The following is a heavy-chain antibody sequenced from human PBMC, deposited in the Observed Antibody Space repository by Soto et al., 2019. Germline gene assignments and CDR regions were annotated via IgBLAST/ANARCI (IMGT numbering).Heavy chain of an antibody. Sequence: ASVKVSCKASGYTFTGYYMHWVRQAPGQGLEWMGWINPNSGGTNYAQKFQGRVTMTRDTSISTAYMELSRLRSDDTAVYYCARDYVWGSCRNPYGMDVWGQGTTVTVSS. CDR3: ARDYVWGSCRNPYGMDV. CDR1: GYTFTGYY. D-gene: IGHD3-16*02. J-gene: IGHJ6*02. V-gene: IGHV1-2*02. CDR2: INPNSGGT.